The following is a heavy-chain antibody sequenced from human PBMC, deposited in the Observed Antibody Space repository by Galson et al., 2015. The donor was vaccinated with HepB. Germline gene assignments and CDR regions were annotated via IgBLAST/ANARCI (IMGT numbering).Heavy chain of an antibody. Sequence: SGYTFTSYYMHWVRQAPGQGLEWMGIINPSGGSTSYAQKFQGRVTMTRDTSTSTVYMELSSLRSEDTAVYYCASHLTYYYDSSGYSPGGYYYGMDVRGQGTTVTVSS. CDR2: INPSGGST. CDR3: ASHLTYYYDSSGYSPGGYYYGMDV. CDR1: GYTFTSYY. V-gene: IGHV1-46*03. D-gene: IGHD3-22*01. J-gene: IGHJ6*02.